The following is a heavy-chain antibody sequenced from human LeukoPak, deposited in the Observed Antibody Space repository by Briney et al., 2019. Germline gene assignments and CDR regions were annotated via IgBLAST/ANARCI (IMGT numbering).Heavy chain of an antibody. CDR1: GDSISSSSYY. V-gene: IGHV4-39*01. J-gene: IGHJ5*02. CDR3: ARLTRGVVVLTALYNWIDP. D-gene: IGHD2-21*02. CDR2: IYYSGST. Sequence: SETLSLTCTASGDSISSSSYYWAWIRQPPGKGLEWIGNIYYSGSTYYNPSLKSRVTMSVDTSKNQFSLKLNSVTAADTAVYYCARLTRGVVVLTALYNWIDPWGQGTLVTVSS.